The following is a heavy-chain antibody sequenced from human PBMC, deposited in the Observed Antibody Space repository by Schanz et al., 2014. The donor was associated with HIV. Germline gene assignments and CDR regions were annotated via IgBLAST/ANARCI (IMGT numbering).Heavy chain of an antibody. Sequence: QVQLVQSGSEVKKPGSSVKLSCKASGGTFSAYDINWVRQAPGQGLEWMGGIIPMFGTANYAQKFQGRVTIIADESTTTAYMELSSLRSEDTAVYYCARKGGDGYERLDVWGQGTTVTVSS. D-gene: IGHD2-21*01. J-gene: IGHJ6*02. CDR3: ARKGGDGYERLDV. CDR1: GGTFSAYD. CDR2: IIPMFGTA. V-gene: IGHV1-69*01.